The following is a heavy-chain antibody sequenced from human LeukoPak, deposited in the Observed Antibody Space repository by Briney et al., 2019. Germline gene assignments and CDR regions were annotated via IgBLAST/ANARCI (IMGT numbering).Heavy chain of an antibody. CDR3: AKAQGYYASGSYNDY. CDR2: ISNSGDNT. V-gene: IGHV3-23*01. D-gene: IGHD3-10*01. Sequence: PGGSLRLSCIASGFTFSNYAMSWVRQAPGKGLEWISGISNSGDNTHYADSVKGRFTISRDNSKNTLYLQMNSLRAEDTAVYYCAKAQGYYASGSYNDYWGQGTLVTVSS. CDR1: GFTFSNYA. J-gene: IGHJ4*02.